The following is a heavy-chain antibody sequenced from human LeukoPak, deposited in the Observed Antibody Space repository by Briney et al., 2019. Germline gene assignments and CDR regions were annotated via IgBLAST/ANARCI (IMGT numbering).Heavy chain of an antibody. V-gene: IGHV3-23*01. CDR1: GFTFSSSA. CDR2: VSGSGGST. D-gene: IGHD2-15*01. J-gene: IGHJ6*02. CDR3: AKFLVSPRYCSAGSCDYYGMDV. Sequence: PGASLRLSCAASGFTFSSSAMSWVRQAPGKGLEWVSAVSGSGGSTYYADSVKGRFTISRDNSKNTLYLQMNSLRAEDTAVYYCAKFLVSPRYCSAGSCDYYGMDVWGQGTTVTVSS.